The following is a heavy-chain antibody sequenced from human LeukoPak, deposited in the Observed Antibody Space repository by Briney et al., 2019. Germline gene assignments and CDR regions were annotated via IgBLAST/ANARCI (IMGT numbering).Heavy chain of an antibody. D-gene: IGHD2-15*01. V-gene: IGHV3-74*03. CDR1: EFTFSNYW. CDR2: INNDGTGT. CDR3: AKDRFSYCSGGSCGYNWFDP. Sequence: PGGSLRLSCAASEFTFSNYWMHWVRQAPGKGLVWVSRINNDGTGTTYADSVKGRFTISRDNSKNTLYLQMNSLRAEDTAVYYCAKDRFSYCSGGSCGYNWFDPWGQGTLVTVSS. J-gene: IGHJ5*02.